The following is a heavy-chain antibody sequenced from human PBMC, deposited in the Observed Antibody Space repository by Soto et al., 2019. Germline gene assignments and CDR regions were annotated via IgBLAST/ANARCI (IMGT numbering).Heavy chain of an antibody. J-gene: IGHJ4*02. CDR3: ALTTVTRIRGEPPAH. V-gene: IGHV3-23*01. CDR2: ITGSGGRT. Sequence: EVQLLESGGGLEKPGGSLRLSCTASGIIFSDFAMSWVRQAPGKGLEWVSGITGSGGRTYYADSVKGRFTISRDNSKSTLYLQINSLRAEDTAMYYCALTTVTRIRGEPPAHWGQGTVVTVSS. CDR1: GIIFSDFA. D-gene: IGHD3-10*01.